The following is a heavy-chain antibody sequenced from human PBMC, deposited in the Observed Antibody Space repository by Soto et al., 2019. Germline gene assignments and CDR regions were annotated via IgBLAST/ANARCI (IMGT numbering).Heavy chain of an antibody. V-gene: IGHV3-53*01. CDR1: GFTVTINY. CDR2: IYTGGTT. D-gene: IGHD5-12*01. CDR3: PGYGH. J-gene: IGHJ4*02. Sequence: EVQVVESGGGLIQPGGSLRLSCAVSGFTVTINYMSWVRQAPGKGLEWVSVIYTGGTTFYADSVKGRFTISRDTSRNTLYLQRNSLRGEDTAVYYCPGYGHWGQGTLVTVSS.